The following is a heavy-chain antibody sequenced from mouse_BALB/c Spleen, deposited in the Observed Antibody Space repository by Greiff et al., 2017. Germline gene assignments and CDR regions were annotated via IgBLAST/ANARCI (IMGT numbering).Heavy chain of an antibody. CDR2: ISSGGSYT. Sequence: EVKLMESGGGLVKPGGSLKLSCAASGFTFSSYTMSWVRQTPEKRLEWVATISSGGSYTYYPDSVKGRFTISRDNAKNTLYLQMSSLKSEDTAMYYCTRGITTVRFDYWGQGTTLTVSS. CDR1: GFTFSSYT. CDR3: TRGITTVRFDY. J-gene: IGHJ2*01. D-gene: IGHD1-1*01. V-gene: IGHV5-6-4*01.